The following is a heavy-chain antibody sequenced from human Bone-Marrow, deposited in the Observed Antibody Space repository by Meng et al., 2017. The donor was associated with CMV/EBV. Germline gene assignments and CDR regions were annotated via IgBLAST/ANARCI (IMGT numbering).Heavy chain of an antibody. J-gene: IGHJ4*02. CDR1: GGSISSSSYY. CDR3: ARDLTVTTFDY. V-gene: IGHV4-39*07. D-gene: IGHD4-11*01. CDR2: IYYSGST. Sequence: QLQLQESGPGLVKPSETLSLTCTVSGGSISSSSYYWGWIRQPPGKGLEWIGSIYYSGSTYYNPSLKSRVTISVDTSKNQFSLKLSSVTAADTAVYYCARDLTVTTFDYWGQGTLVTVSS.